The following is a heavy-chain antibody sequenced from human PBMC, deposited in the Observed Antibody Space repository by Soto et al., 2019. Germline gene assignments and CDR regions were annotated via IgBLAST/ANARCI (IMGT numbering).Heavy chain of an antibody. Sequence: QVQLVQSGAEVKKPGASVKVSCKASGYTFTNFGISWVRQAPGQGLEWMGWISAYNGNTNYAQKFQGRVTMTTDTSTSTCYMEVRSLRFDDTAVYYWARGGTPFDYWGQGTLVTVSS. D-gene: IGHD3-16*01. V-gene: IGHV1-18*01. J-gene: IGHJ4*02. CDR2: ISAYNGNT. CDR1: GYTFTNFG. CDR3: ARGGTPFDY.